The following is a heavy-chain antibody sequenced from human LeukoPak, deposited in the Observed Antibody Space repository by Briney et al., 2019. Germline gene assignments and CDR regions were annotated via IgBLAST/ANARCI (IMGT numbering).Heavy chain of an antibody. CDR2: IKSKPDGGTT. Sequence: PGGSLRLSCAASGFTFSNAWMNWVRQAPGKGLEWVGRIKSKPDGGTTDYTAPVKGRFTISRDDSKNTLYLQMNSLKTEDTAVYYCTTDLPSGEFDYWGQGTLVTVSS. J-gene: IGHJ4*02. D-gene: IGHD1-26*01. CDR3: TTDLPSGEFDY. CDR1: GFTFSNAW. V-gene: IGHV3-15*07.